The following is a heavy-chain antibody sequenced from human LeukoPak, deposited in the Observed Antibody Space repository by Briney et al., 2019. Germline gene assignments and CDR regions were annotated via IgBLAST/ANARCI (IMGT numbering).Heavy chain of an antibody. V-gene: IGHV3-23*01. CDR2: ISGSGGST. Sequence: GGSLRLSCAASGFTFSSYAMSWVRQAPGKGLEWVSAISGSGGSTYYADSVKGRFTISRDNSKNTLCLQMNSLRAEDTAVYYCAKDQAMIVVSRYFDLWGRGTLVTVSS. D-gene: IGHD3-22*01. CDR1: GFTFSSYA. J-gene: IGHJ2*01. CDR3: AKDQAMIVVSRYFDL.